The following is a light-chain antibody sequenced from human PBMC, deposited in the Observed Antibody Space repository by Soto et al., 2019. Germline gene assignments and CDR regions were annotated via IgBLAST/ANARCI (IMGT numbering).Light chain of an antibody. J-gene: IGLJ3*02. V-gene: IGLV4-69*01. CDR3: QTWVTGLWV. CDR1: TGHSTYA. Sequence: QPVLTQSPSASASLGASGKLSFTLSTGHSTYAIAWHQQQPEKGPRYLMKLNSDGSHTRGDGIPDRFSGSSSGAERYLTISSLKSEDEADYYCQTWVTGLWVFGGGTKVTVL. CDR2: LNSDGSH.